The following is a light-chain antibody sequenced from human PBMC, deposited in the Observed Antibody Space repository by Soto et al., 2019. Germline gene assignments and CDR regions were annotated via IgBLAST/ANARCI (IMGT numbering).Light chain of an antibody. J-gene: IGKJ4*01. V-gene: IGKV3-15*01. CDR2: GAS. CDR1: QGVRSD. Sequence: IVLTQSPGTLSLSPGDRXTXSXRASQGVRSDLAWYQQKAGQSPRLLIYGASTRAAETPARFSGSGSETEFTLTISSLQSEDFAVYYCQQYSKWPLTFGGGTKVDIK. CDR3: QQYSKWPLT.